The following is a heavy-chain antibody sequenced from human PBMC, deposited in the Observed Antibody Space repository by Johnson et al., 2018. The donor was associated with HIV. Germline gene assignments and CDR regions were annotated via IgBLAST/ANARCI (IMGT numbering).Heavy chain of an antibody. CDR3: ARSGPNWAFDF. CDR2: ISYDGSNK. CDR1: GFTFSSYG. V-gene: IGHV3-30*03. Sequence: QVKLVESGGGVVQPGRSLRLSCAASGFTFSSYGMHWVRQAPGKGLEWVAVISYDGSNKYYADSVKGRFTISRDNSKNTLYLQMNSLRAEDTAVYYCARSGPNWAFDFWGRGTMVTVSS. D-gene: IGHD1-1*01. J-gene: IGHJ3*01.